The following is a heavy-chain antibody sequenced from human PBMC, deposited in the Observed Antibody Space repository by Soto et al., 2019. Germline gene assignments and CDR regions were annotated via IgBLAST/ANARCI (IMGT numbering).Heavy chain of an antibody. Sequence: SETLSLTCAISGDSVSSNSAAWNWIRQSPSRGLGWLGRTYYRSKWYNDYAVSVKSRITINPDTSKNQFSLQLNSVTPEDTAVYYCARVSLYSSSRSYYFDYWGQGXLVTVS. V-gene: IGHV6-1*01. D-gene: IGHD6-13*01. CDR1: GDSVSSNSAA. CDR3: ARVSLYSSSRSYYFDY. CDR2: TYYRSKWYN. J-gene: IGHJ4*02.